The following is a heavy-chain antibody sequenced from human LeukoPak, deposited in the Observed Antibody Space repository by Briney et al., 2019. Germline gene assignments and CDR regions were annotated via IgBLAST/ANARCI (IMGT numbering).Heavy chain of an antibody. CDR3: ARDLKMGYSSGRYSWGTGSSTDY. CDR1: GYTFTNYH. CDR2: ISAYNGNT. V-gene: IGHV1-18*01. D-gene: IGHD6-19*01. Sequence: ASVKVSCKASGYTFTNYHISWVRQAPGQGLEWMGWISAYNGNTNYAQKLQGRVTMTTDTSTSSAYMQLRSLRSDDTAVYYCARDLKMGYSSGRYSWGTGSSTDYWGQGTLVTVSS. J-gene: IGHJ4*02.